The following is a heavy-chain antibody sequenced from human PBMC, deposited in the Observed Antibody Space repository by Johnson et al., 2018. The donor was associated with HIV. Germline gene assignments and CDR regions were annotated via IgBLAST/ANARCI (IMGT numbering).Heavy chain of an antibody. Sequence: VQLVESGGGVVQPRRSLRLSCAASGFTFSNYWMTWVRQAPGKGLEWVANIQQDGSAKYYVDSMTGRFTISRDNAKNALYLQMNSLRADDTAVYYCARSRHSASYYWGQVDAFDIWGQGTMVTVSS. CDR1: GFTFSNYW. V-gene: IGHV3-7*04. D-gene: IGHD1-26*01. J-gene: IGHJ3*02. CDR3: ARSRHSASYYWGQVDAFDI. CDR2: IQQDGSAK.